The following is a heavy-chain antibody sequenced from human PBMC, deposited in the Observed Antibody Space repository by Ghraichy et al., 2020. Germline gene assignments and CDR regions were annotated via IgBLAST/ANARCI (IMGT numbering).Heavy chain of an antibody. CDR2: INPSDGTI. V-gene: IGHV1-46*01. Sequence: ASVKVSCKSFGYTFTNYYMHWVRQAPGQGLEWMGMINPSDGTITNAKKFQGRVTMTWDTSTGTAHMELSSLRSEDTAIYFCAREGNYFGSGSYSRYYNYYMDGWGKGTTVTVSS. D-gene: IGHD3-10*01. CDR1: GYTFTNYY. J-gene: IGHJ6*03. CDR3: AREGNYFGSGSYSRYYNYYMDG.